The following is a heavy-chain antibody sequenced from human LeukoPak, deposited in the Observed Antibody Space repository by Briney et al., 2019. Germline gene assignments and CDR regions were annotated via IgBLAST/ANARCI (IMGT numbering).Heavy chain of an antibody. CDR3: AREGSGRSWFDP. CDR2: INPNRGDT. D-gene: IGHD6-19*01. CDR1: GYTFTGYY. J-gene: IGHJ5*02. V-gene: IGHV1-2*02. Sequence: ASVKVSCKASGYTFTGYYMHWVRQAPGQGLEWMGWINPNRGDTNYAQKFQGRVTMTRDTSSSTAYMELSRLRSDDTAMYYCAREGSGRSWFDPWGQGTLVTVSS.